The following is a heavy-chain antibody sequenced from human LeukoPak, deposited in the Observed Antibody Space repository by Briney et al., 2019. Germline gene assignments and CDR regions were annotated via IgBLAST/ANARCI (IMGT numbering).Heavy chain of an antibody. Sequence: GGSLRLSCAASGFTLRSYGMSWVRQAPGKGLEWVSAITSGCSTYYADSVKGRFTISRDNSKNTLYLQMNSLRAEDTAVYYCAKDQPPTNWGQGTLVTVSS. CDR3: AKDQPPTN. V-gene: IGHV3-23*01. D-gene: IGHD5-12*01. J-gene: IGHJ4*02. CDR1: GFTLRSYG. CDR2: ITSGCST.